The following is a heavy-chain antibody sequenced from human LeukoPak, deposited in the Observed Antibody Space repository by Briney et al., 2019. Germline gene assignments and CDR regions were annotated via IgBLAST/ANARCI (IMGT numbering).Heavy chain of an antibody. V-gene: IGHV3-30*02. CDR3: ARRYCSTTNCYAFDI. Sequence: PGGSLRLSCAASGFTFLSYGMHWVRQAPGKGLEWVAFIRYDGENKYHADSVKGRFTISRDNAKNLFYLQMNSLRAEDTAVYYCARRYCSTTNCYAFDIWGQGTMVTVSS. J-gene: IGHJ3*02. D-gene: IGHD2-2*01. CDR1: GFTFLSYG. CDR2: IRYDGENK.